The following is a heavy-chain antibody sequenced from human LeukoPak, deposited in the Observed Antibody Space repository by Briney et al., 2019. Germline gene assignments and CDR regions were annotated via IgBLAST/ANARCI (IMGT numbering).Heavy chain of an antibody. CDR2: INTNTGNP. CDR1: GYTFTSYA. J-gene: IGHJ4*02. Sequence: ASVKVSCRASGYTFTSYAMNWVRQAPGQGLEWMGWINTNTGNPTYAQGFTGRFVFSLDTSVSTAYLQISSLKAEDTAVYYCAMNYYGSGSYYYFDYWGQGTLVTVSS. D-gene: IGHD3-10*01. V-gene: IGHV7-4-1*02. CDR3: AMNYYGSGSYYYFDY.